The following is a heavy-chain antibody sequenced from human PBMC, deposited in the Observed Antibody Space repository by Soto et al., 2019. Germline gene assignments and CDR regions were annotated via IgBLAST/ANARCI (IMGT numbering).Heavy chain of an antibody. CDR2: IYPGGVNI. Sequence: QVQLVQSGAEVKKPGASVKVSCKAIGYSFTSHYMHWVRQAPGQGLEWMGTIYPGGVNIGYAQKFKGRVTRTEDTSTSTVYMELNSLTSEDTAVYYCARDQSWHDLVGWFDPWGQGTLVTVSS. D-gene: IGHD1-1*01. J-gene: IGHJ5*02. V-gene: IGHV1-46*03. CDR3: ARDQSWHDLVGWFDP. CDR1: GYSFTSHY.